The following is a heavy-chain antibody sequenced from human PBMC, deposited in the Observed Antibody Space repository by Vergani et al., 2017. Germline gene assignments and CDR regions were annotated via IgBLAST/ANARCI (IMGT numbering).Heavy chain of an antibody. CDR1: GFTFSSYA. CDR3: AKDGSGSYYYYYYYYGMDV. Sequence: EVQLLESGGGLVQPGGSLRLSCAASGFTFSSYAMSWVRQAPGKGLEWVSAISGSGGSTYYADSVKGRFTISRDNSKNTLYLQMNSLRAEDTAVYYCAKDGSGSYYYYYYYYGMDVWGQGP. J-gene: IGHJ6*02. V-gene: IGHV3-23*01. CDR2: ISGSGGST. D-gene: IGHD3-10*01.